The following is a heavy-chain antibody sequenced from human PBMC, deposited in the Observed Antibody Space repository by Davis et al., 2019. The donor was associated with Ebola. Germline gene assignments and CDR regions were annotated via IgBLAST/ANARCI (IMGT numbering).Heavy chain of an antibody. V-gene: IGHV3-48*02. Sequence: GESLKISCVTSGFTFSIYSLNWVRQAPGKGPEWVAHSSTSDEHISYAESVKGRFTVSRDNAQNSLHLQMNSLRDEDTGVYFCVKGLGLAVPGADYWGQGTLVTASS. CDR1: GFTFSIYS. D-gene: IGHD6-19*01. CDR3: VKGLGLAVPGADY. CDR2: SSTSDEHI. J-gene: IGHJ4*02.